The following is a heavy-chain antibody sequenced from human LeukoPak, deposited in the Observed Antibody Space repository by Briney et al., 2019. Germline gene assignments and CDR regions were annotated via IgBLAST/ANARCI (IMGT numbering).Heavy chain of an antibody. J-gene: IGHJ4*02. CDR3: AKPLFRGGYFDY. V-gene: IGHV3-23*01. CDR2: ISNSDYNT. Sequence: GGSPRLSCAASGFTFSSYAMSWVRQAPGKGLEWVSTISNSDYNTYYTDSVKGRFTISRDNSKNTLYLQMNSLRAEDTAVYYCAKPLFRGGYFDYWGQGTLVTVSS. D-gene: IGHD2-15*01. CDR1: GFTFSSYA.